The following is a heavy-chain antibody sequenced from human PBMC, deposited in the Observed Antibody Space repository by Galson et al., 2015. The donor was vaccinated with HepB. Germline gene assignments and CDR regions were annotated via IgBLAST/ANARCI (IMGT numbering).Heavy chain of an antibody. CDR1: GFTFSSYA. CDR2: ISGSGGST. Sequence: SLRLSCAASGFTFSSYAMSWVRQAPGKGLEWVSAISGSGGSTYYADSVKGRFTISRVNSKNTLYLQMNSLRAEDTAVYYCANNGKQWLVDYYGMDVWGQGTTVTVSS. D-gene: IGHD6-19*01. V-gene: IGHV3-23*01. J-gene: IGHJ6*02. CDR3: ANNGKQWLVDYYGMDV.